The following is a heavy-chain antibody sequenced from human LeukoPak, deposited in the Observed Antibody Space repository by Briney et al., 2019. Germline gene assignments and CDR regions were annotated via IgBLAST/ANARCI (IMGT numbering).Heavy chain of an antibody. CDR1: GFTFSTYW. CDR2: INSDGSST. CDR3: ARSYGMDV. J-gene: IGHJ6*02. V-gene: IGHV3-74*01. Sequence: PGGSLRLSCAASGFTFSTYWMHWVRQAPGEGPVWVSRINSDGSSTIYADSVKGTFTISRYNAKSTLHLQMNSLRAEGTAEYYCARSYGMDVWGQGTTVTVSS.